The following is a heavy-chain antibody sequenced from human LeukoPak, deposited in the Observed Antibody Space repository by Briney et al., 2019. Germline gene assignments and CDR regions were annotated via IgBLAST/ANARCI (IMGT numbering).Heavy chain of an antibody. Sequence: SETLSLTCAVYGGSFSGYYWSWIRQPPGKGLEWIGGINHSGSTNYNPSLKSRVTISVDTSKNQFSLKLSSVTAADTAVYYCARCSLRWYPRHYFDYWGQGTLVTVSS. CDR1: GGSFSGYY. V-gene: IGHV4-34*01. CDR3: ARCSLRWYPRHYFDY. D-gene: IGHD4-17*01. CDR2: INHSGST. J-gene: IGHJ4*02.